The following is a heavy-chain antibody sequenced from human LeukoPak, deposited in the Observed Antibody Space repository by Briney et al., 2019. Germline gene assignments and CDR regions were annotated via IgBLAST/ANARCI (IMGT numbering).Heavy chain of an antibody. V-gene: IGHV3-23*01. CDR2: ISGSGSST. D-gene: IGHD3-22*01. J-gene: IGHJ4*02. CDR1: GFTFSNYA. Sequence: GGSLRLSCAASGFTFSNYAMSWVRQAPGKGLEWVSVISGSGSSTYYADSVKGRFTISRDNSKNTLYLQMNSLRAEDTAVYYCAKVRYDSSGYQSPYFDYWGQGTLVTVSS. CDR3: AKVRYDSSGYQSPYFDY.